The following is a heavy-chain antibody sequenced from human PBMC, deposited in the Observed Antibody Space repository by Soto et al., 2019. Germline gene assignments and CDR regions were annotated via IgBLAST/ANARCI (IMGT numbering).Heavy chain of an antibody. CDR1: GFTFRDYY. V-gene: IGHV3-11*06. CDR3: ARDDLFVDNGLDH. J-gene: IGHJ4*02. CDR2: IDSSTKYT. Sequence: QVQLVESGGGLVRPGGSLRLSCEASGFTFRDYYMTWFRQAPGKGLEWLSYIDSSTKYTNYADSVKGRFTISRDNAKNSLYLQMNSLRAEDSALYYCARDDLFVDNGLDHWGQGTLVTVSS. D-gene: IGHD1-1*01.